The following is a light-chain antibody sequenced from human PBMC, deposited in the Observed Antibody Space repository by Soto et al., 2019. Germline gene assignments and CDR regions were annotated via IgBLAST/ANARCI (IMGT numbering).Light chain of an antibody. CDR1: SSDVGGYNY. CDR2: EVS. V-gene: IGLV2-14*01. J-gene: IGLJ2*01. Sequence: QSVVTQPASVSGSPGQSITISCTGTSSDVGGYNYVSWYQQHPGKAPKLMIYEVSNRPSGVSNRFSGSKSGNTASLTISGLHAEDEADYYCSSYTSSSTVVFGGGTKVTVL. CDR3: SSYTSSSTVV.